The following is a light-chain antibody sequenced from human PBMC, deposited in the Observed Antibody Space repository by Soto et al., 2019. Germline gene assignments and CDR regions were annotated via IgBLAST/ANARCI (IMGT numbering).Light chain of an antibody. CDR3: LQDYIYPYT. Sequence: AIQMTQSPSSLSASVGDRVTIICRASQGIRIDLGGYQQKPGKAPNLLIYAASSLQSGVPSRFSGSGSGTDFTLTISSLQPEDFATYYCLQDYIYPYTFGQGTKLEIK. CDR2: AAS. V-gene: IGKV1-6*02. CDR1: QGIRID. J-gene: IGKJ2*01.